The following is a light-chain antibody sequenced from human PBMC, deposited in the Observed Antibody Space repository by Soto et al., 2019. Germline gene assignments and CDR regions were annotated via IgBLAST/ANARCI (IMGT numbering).Light chain of an antibody. CDR3: QTYNSAPHT. Sequence: DIQMTQSPSSLSASVGDRVTITCRASQGINHYLAWYQQKPGKVPRVRIYAASTLQSGVPSRFSGSGSGTDFTLTISSLQPEDVATYYCQTYNSAPHTCGQGTKLEIK. CDR1: QGINHY. J-gene: IGKJ2*01. CDR2: AAS. V-gene: IGKV1-27*01.